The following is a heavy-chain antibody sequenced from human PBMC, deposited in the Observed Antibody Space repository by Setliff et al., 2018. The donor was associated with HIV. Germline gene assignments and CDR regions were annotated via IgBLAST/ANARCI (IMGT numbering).Heavy chain of an antibody. CDR2: IYYSGCT. CDR1: GGSISSSSYY. J-gene: IGHJ6*02. D-gene: IGHD3-10*01. V-gene: IGHV4-39*01. Sequence: PSETLSLTCTVSGGSISSSSYYWGWIRQPPGKGLEWIGSIYYSGCTYYNPSLKSRVTISVDTSKNQFSLKLSSVTAADTAVYYCARRNYYGSGSTWDYGMDVWGQGTTVTVSS. CDR3: ARRNYYGSGSTWDYGMDV.